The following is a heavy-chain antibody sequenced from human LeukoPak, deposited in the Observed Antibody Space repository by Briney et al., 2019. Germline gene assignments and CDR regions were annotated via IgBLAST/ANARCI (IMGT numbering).Heavy chain of an antibody. CDR3: ARACYYGSGSIPCFDY. J-gene: IGHJ4*02. Sequence: GGSLRLSCAASGFTFSTYSMNWVRQAPGKGLEWVSSISSGSSYIYYADLLKGRFTISRDNAKNSLYLQVNSLRAEDTAVYYCARACYYGSGSIPCFDYWGQGTLVTVSS. CDR1: GFTFSTYS. CDR2: ISSGSSYI. V-gene: IGHV3-21*01. D-gene: IGHD3-10*01.